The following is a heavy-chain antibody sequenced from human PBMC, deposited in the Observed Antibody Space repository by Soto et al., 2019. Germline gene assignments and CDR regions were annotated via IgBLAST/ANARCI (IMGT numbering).Heavy chain of an antibody. J-gene: IGHJ6*02. CDR3: ARAKRVKYSSGWYDNYYYYYGMDV. CDR1: GDRVSSNSAA. D-gene: IGHD6-19*01. V-gene: IGHV6-1*01. Sequence: SQTLSLTCAISGDRVSSNSAAWNWIRQSPSRGLEWLGRTYYRSKWYNDYAVSVKSRITINTDTSKNQFSLQLNSVTPEDTAVYYCARAKRVKYSSGWYDNYYYYYGMDVWGQGTTVTVSS. CDR2: TYYRSKWYN.